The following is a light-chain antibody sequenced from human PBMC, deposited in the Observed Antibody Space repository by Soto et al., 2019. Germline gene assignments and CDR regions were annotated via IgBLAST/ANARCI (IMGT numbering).Light chain of an antibody. CDR2: SAS. Sequence: EIVMTQSPATLSVSPGERATLSCRASQGVSNDLAWYHQKPGQAPRLLIYSASTRATGIPARFSGSGSGTEFTLTINSLQSEDFAVYYCQQYNNWPRTFGQGTKVDI. V-gene: IGKV3-15*01. CDR1: QGVSND. J-gene: IGKJ1*01. CDR3: QQYNNWPRT.